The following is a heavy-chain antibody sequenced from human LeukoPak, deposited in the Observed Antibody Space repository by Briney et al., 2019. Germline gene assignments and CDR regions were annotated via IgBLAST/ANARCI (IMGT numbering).Heavy chain of an antibody. V-gene: IGHV4-39*01. J-gene: IGHJ4*02. Sequence: PSETLSLTCAVSGASISNARYYWGWVRQPPGKGLEWIGSIYYSGSTYYNPSLKSRVTISVDTSKRQFSLKVSAVTAADTAVYYCARHYTPYTSSWNVGLDYWGQGTLVIASS. D-gene: IGHD1-1*01. CDR2: IYYSGST. CDR3: ARHYTPYTSSWNVGLDY. CDR1: GASISNARYY.